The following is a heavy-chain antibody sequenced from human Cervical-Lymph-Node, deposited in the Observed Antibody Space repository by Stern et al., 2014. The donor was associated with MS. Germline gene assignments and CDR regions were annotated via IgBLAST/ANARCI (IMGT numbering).Heavy chain of an antibody. Sequence: VQLVESGGGVVQPGRSLRLSCAASGFTFSSYGMHWVRQAPGKGLEWVAVISYDGSNKYYADSVKGRFTISRDNSKNTLYLQMNSLRAEDTAVYYCAKDREWGTYYYYGMDVWGQGTTVTVSS. CDR3: AKDREWGTYYYYGMDV. J-gene: IGHJ6*02. CDR2: ISYDGSNK. CDR1: GFTFSSYG. V-gene: IGHV3-30*18. D-gene: IGHD3-16*01.